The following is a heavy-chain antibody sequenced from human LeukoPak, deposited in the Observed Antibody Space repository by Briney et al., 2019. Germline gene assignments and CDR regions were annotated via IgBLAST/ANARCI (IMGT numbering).Heavy chain of an antibody. D-gene: IGHD3-3*01. CDR1: GFTFSSYA. J-gene: IGHJ6*02. Sequence: PGGSLRLSCAASGFTFSSYAMSWVRQAPGKGLEWVSAISGSGGSTYYADSVKGRFTISRDNSKNTLYLQMNSLRAEDTAVYYCAKDLYYDFWSGYGMDVWGQGTTVTVSS. CDR2: ISGSGGST. V-gene: IGHV3-23*01. CDR3: AKDLYYDFWSGYGMDV.